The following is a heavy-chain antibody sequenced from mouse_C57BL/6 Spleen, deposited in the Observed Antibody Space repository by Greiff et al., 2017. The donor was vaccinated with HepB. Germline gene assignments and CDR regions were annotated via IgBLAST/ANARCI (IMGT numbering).Heavy chain of an antibody. D-gene: IGHD1-1*01. CDR2: IDPSDSYT. V-gene: IGHV1-50*01. J-gene: IGHJ2*01. CDR3: ASSSTDY. Sequence: VQLQQSGAELVKPGASVKLSCKASGYTFTSYWMQWVKQRPGQGLEWIGEIDPSDSYTNYNQKFKGKATLTVDTSSSTAYMQLSSLTSEDSAVYYCASSSTDYWGQGTTLTVSS. CDR1: GYTFTSYW.